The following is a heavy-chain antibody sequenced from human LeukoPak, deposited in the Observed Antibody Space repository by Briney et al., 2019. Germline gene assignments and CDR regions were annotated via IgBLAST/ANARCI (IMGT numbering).Heavy chain of an antibody. CDR2: IYYSGST. CDR1: GGSISSYY. CDR3: ARTRGYGGNGYYMGV. Sequence: SETLSLTCTVSGGSISSYYWSWIRQPPGKGLEWIGYIYYSGSTNYNPSLKSRVTISVDTSKNQFSLKLSSVTAADTAVYYCARTRGYGGNGYYMGVWGKGTTVTISS. V-gene: IGHV4-59*01. J-gene: IGHJ6*03. D-gene: IGHD4-23*01.